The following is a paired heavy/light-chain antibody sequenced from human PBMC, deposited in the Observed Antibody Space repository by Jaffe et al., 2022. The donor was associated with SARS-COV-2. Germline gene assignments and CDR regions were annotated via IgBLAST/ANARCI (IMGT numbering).Heavy chain of an antibody. CDR1: GYTFTTFA. CDR3: ARVYNTAWGPFDY. Sequence: QVQLVQSGSELKKPGASVKVSCKASGYTFTTFAMNWVRQAPGQGLEWMGWINTHTGNPTYAQGFTGRFVFSLDTSVNTAYLQISSLKAEDTAVYYCARVYNTAWGPFDYWGQGTLVTVSS. CDR2: INTHTGNP. D-gene: IGHD3-10*01. V-gene: IGHV7-4-1*02. J-gene: IGHJ4*02.
Light chain of an antibody. Sequence: DIQMTQSPSSLSASVGDRVTITCRASQGISNYLAWYQQKPGKVPKLLIYAASTLQSGVPSRFSGSGSGTDFTLTISSLQPEDVATYYCQNHNSAWGTFGPGTKVDIK. CDR1: QGISNY. V-gene: IGKV1-27*01. J-gene: IGKJ3*01. CDR3: QNHNSAWGT. CDR2: AAS.